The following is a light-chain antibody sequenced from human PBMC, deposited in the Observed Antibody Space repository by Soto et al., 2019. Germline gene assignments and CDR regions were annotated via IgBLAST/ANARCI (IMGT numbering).Light chain of an antibody. CDR1: QSVSSY. Sequence: EIVLTQSPATLSLSPGERATLSCRASQSVSSYLAWYQQKPGRAPWLLIYDASNRATGIPARFSGSGSGTDFTLNISSLEPEDFAVYYCQQRSNWPHTFGPGTKVDSK. CDR2: DAS. V-gene: IGKV3-11*01. J-gene: IGKJ3*01. CDR3: QQRSNWPHT.